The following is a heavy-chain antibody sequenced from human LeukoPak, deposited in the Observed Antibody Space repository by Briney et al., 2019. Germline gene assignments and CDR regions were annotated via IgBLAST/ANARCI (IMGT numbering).Heavy chain of an antibody. CDR1: GFTFSSYS. V-gene: IGHV3-21*01. D-gene: IGHD2-8*02. Sequence: TGGSLRLSCAASGFTFSSYSMNWVRQAPGKGLEWVSSISSSSSYIYYADSVKGRFTISRDNAKNSLYLQMNSLRAEDTAVYYCARDRPLVGGREPLDPWGQGTLITVSS. CDR3: ARDRPLVGGREPLDP. CDR2: ISSSSSYI. J-gene: IGHJ5*02.